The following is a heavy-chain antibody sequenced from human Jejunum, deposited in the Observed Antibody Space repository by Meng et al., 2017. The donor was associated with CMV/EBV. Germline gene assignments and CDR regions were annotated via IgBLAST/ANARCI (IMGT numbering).Heavy chain of an antibody. CDR1: GGSISSYY. Sequence: CTVSGGSISSYYWNWIRQPPGKGLEWMGYIYYSGSTKYNPSLKSRVTISVDTSKNQISLKLSFVTAADTAVYYCARDGGGTGVDYWGQGTLVTVSS. D-gene: IGHD3-16*01. CDR2: IYYSGST. V-gene: IGHV4-59*01. J-gene: IGHJ4*02. CDR3: ARDGGGTGVDY.